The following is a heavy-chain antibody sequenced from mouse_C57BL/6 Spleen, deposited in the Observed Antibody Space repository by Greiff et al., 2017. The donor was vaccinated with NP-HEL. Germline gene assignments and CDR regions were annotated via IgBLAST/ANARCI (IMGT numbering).Heavy chain of an antibody. V-gene: IGHV5-17*01. Sequence: DVMLVESGGGLVKPGGSLKLSCAASGFTFSDYGMHWVRQAPEKGLEWVAYISSGSSTIYYADTVKGRFTISRDNAKNTLFLQRTSLRSEDTSMYYCAREITTVVASGYVDVWGTGTTVTVSA. J-gene: IGHJ1*03. CDR3: AREITTVVASGYVDV. CDR1: GFTFSDYG. D-gene: IGHD1-1*01. CDR2: ISSGSSTI.